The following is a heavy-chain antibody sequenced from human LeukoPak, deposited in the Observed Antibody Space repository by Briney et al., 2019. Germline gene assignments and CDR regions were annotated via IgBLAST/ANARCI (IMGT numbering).Heavy chain of an antibody. D-gene: IGHD3-10*01. CDR1: GYTFTSYH. V-gene: IGHV1-46*01. J-gene: IGHJ4*02. Sequence: ASVKVSCKASGYTFTSYHMHWVRQAPGQGLEWMGIINPSGGSTSYAQKFQGRVTMTRDTSTSTVYMELSSLRSEDTAVYYCARDRFGEFLFDYWGQGTLVTVSS. CDR3: ARDRFGEFLFDY. CDR2: INPSGGST.